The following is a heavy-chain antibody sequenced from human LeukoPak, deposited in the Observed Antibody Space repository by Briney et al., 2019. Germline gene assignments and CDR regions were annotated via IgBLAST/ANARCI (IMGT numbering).Heavy chain of an antibody. D-gene: IGHD2-2*01. CDR2: ILYIGST. CDR1: AGSISSSTYY. J-gene: IGHJ6*02. V-gene: IGHV4-39*01. CDR3: LRYCTSISCYHYYGMDV. Sequence: PPETLSLTCTVSAGSISSSTYYWGWIRQPPGKGLEWIVSILYIGSTYYNPSLKSRVTISVDTSKNQFSLKLSSVTAADTAVYYCLRYCTSISCYHYYGMDVWGQGTTVTVSS.